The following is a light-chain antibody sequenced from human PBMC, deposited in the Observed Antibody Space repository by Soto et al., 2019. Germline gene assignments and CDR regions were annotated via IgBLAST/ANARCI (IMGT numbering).Light chain of an antibody. V-gene: IGLV1-40*01. CDR1: GSNIGAGYD. CDR3: AAWDDNLNGLV. Sequence: QSVLTQPPSVSGAPGQRVTISCTGSGSNIGAGYDVHWYQQLPGTAPKLLIYGNSNRPSGVPDRFSGSKSGTSASLAISGLQSDDEADYYCAAWDDNLNGLVFGGGTQLTVL. J-gene: IGLJ7*01. CDR2: GNS.